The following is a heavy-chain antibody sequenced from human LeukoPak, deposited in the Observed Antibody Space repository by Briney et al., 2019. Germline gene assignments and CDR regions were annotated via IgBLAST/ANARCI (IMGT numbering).Heavy chain of an antibody. CDR3: ARVGEQHLDYYFDY. D-gene: IGHD6-13*01. CDR2: IGVYNGDT. Sequence: ASVKVSCKASGYTFSRYGFSWVRQAPGQGLEWLGWIGVYNGDTKSAQKVQGRVTMTTDTSTSTAYMELRSLRSDDTAVYYCARVGEQHLDYYFDYWGQGTLVTVSS. CDR1: GYTFSRYG. V-gene: IGHV1-18*04. J-gene: IGHJ4*02.